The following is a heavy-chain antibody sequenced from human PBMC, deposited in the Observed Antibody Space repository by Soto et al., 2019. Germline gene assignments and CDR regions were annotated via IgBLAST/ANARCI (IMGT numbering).Heavy chain of an antibody. J-gene: IGHJ4*02. CDR3: AMEYCSSTSCYSEY. V-gene: IGHV1-69*02. D-gene: IGHD2-2*02. CDR1: GGTFSSYT. Sequence: QVQLVQSGAEVKKPGSSVKVSCKASGGTFSSYTISWVRQAPGQGREWMGRIIPILGIANYAQKFQGRVTITAEKYTSTAYMELSSLRSEDTAVYYCAMEYCSSTSCYSEYWGPGTLVTVSS. CDR2: IIPILGIA.